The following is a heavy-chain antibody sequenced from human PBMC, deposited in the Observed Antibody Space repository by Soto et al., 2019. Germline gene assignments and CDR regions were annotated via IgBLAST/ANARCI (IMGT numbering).Heavy chain of an antibody. V-gene: IGHV3-23*01. D-gene: IGHD1-26*01. CDR1: GFTFSSYA. J-gene: IGHJ4*02. Sequence: LRLSCAASGFTFSSYAMSWVRQAPGKGLEWVSLISGSGGTTYYADSVKGRFTISRDNSKNTLYLQMNSLRAEDTAVYYCAKDMRIGGSWDFFFEHRGQGTLVTVS. CDR2: ISGSGGTT. CDR3: AKDMRIGGSWDFFFEH.